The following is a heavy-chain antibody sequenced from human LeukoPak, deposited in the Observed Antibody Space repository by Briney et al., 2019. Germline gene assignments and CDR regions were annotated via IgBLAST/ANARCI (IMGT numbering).Heavy chain of an antibody. Sequence: PGRSLRLSCAAPGIPFSSFGMHWLRQAPGKGLEWVAFIWYDGSNKYYADSVKGRFTISRDNPKNTLYLQMNSLTAEDTAVYYCARDGTVTAGPFDPWGGGTLVTVSS. CDR2: IWYDGSNK. CDR1: GIPFSSFG. CDR3: ARDGTVTAGPFDP. D-gene: IGHD4-17*01. V-gene: IGHV3-33*01. J-gene: IGHJ5*02.